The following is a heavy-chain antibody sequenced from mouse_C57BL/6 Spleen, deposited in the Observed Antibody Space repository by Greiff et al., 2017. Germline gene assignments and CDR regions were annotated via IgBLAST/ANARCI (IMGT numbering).Heavy chain of an antibody. D-gene: IGHD1-1*01. CDR3: AITTVAHYAMDY. J-gene: IGHJ4*01. Sequence: QVQLQQPGAELVKPGASVKVSCKASGYTFTSYWMHWVKQRPGQGLEWIGRIHPSDSDTNYNQKFKGKATLTVDKSSSTAYMQLSSLTSEDSAVYYCAITTVAHYAMDYWGQGTSVTVSS. CDR2: IHPSDSDT. CDR1: GYTFTSYW. V-gene: IGHV1-74*01.